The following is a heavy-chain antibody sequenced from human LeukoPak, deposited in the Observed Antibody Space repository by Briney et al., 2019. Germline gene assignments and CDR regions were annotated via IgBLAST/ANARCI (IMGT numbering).Heavy chain of an antibody. CDR3: ARDAVTYYDILTGYYNLNWFDP. Sequence: SVKVSCKASGYTFTSYGISWVRQAPGQGLEWMGWISAYNGNTNYAQKFQGRVTMTTDTSTSTAYMELRSLRSDDTAVYYCARDAVTYYDILTGYYNLNWFDPWGQGTLVTVSS. CDR2: ISAYNGNT. CDR1: GYTFTSYG. V-gene: IGHV1-18*01. J-gene: IGHJ5*02. D-gene: IGHD3-9*01.